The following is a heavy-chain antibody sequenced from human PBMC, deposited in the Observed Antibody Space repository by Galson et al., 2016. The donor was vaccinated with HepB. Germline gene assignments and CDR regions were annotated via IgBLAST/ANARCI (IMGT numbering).Heavy chain of an antibody. CDR2: ISGSGYNT. CDR1: GFTFSSYA. J-gene: IGHJ3*02. D-gene: IGHD6-19*01. Sequence: SLRLSCAASGFTFSSYAMSWVRQAPGKGLEWVSTISGSGYNTYYADSMKGRLTISRDNSKTTLYLQMNSLRAEDTAVYYCAKSQPGYSSGWYTLPIDAFDIWGQGTMVTVSS. V-gene: IGHV3-23*01. CDR3: AKSQPGYSSGWYTLPIDAFDI.